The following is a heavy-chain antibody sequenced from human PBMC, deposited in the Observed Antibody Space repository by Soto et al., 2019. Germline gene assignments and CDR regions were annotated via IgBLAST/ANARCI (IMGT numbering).Heavy chain of an antibody. D-gene: IGHD4-17*01. Sequence: QVQLVEAGGGVVQPGRSLSLSCTASGFTFSNYDMHWVRQAPGKGLEWVSYISYDGTNKYSVDSLKGRFTISRDNSKNTLYLRLNALRVEDTAVYYFARACFNGATVTACSAFDLWGQGTMVTVAS. CDR2: ISYDGTNK. V-gene: IGHV3-30-3*01. CDR1: GFTFSNYD. J-gene: IGHJ3*01. CDR3: ARACFNGATVTACSAFDL.